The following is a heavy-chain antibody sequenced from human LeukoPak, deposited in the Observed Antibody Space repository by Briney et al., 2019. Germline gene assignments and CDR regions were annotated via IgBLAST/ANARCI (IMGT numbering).Heavy chain of an antibody. J-gene: IGHJ4*01. CDR2: INHSGST. D-gene: IGHD3-22*01. CDR1: GGSFSGYY. V-gene: IGHV4-34*01. CDR3: ARVDYYDSRPIDY. Sequence: SETLSLTCAVYGGSFSGYYWSWIRQPPGKGLEWIGEINHSGSTNYNPSLKSRVTISVDTSKNQFSLKMTSVTAADTAVYYCARVDYYDSRPIDYWGHGTLVTVS.